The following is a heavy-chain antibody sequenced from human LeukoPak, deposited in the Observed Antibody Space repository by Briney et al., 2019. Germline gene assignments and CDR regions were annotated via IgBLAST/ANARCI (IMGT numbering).Heavy chain of an antibody. Sequence: PGGSLRLSCAVSGFTFSGYAMSWVRQAPGKGLEWVSSISAGGSSSYYADSVKGRFTISRDNSKNTLYVQMNTLRVEDSALYYCAKGLPRGLPAAEHFDYWGQGTLVTVSP. CDR2: ISAGGSSS. V-gene: IGHV3-23*01. D-gene: IGHD2-2*01. J-gene: IGHJ4*02. CDR3: AKGLPRGLPAAEHFDY. CDR1: GFTFSGYA.